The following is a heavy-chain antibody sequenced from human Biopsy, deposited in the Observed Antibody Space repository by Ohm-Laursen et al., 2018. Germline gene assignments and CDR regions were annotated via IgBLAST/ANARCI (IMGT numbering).Heavy chain of an antibody. J-gene: IGHJ5*02. CDR3: ARGDYFDSNGYFWFDP. Sequence: SLRLSCTASGFTFSIYAMSWVRQAPGKGPEWVSAITGSGGSTFYEDSVKGRFTISRDNSKNTLHLQMNSLRAEDTAAYYCARGDYFDSNGYFWFDPWGQGTLVTVSS. CDR2: ITGSGGST. CDR1: GFTFSIYA. V-gene: IGHV3-23*01. D-gene: IGHD3-22*01.